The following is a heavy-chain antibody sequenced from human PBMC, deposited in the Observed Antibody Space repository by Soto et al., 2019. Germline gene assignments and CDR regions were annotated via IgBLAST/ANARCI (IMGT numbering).Heavy chain of an antibody. CDR1: GFTINSNY. D-gene: IGHD3-10*01. J-gene: IGHJ4*02. Sequence: PGGSLRLSCAASGFTINSNYMSWVRQAPGKGLEWDSIIYSGGTTYYTDSVKGRFTISRDNSKNTLYLQMNSLRADDTAVYYCARGLWSLSHLDYWGLGTLVTVSS. V-gene: IGHV3-53*01. CDR3: ARGLWSLSHLDY. CDR2: IYSGGTT.